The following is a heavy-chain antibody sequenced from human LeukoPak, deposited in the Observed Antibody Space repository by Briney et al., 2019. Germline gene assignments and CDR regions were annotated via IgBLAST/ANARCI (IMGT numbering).Heavy chain of an antibody. V-gene: IGHV3-30*02. D-gene: IGHD3-16*01. Sequence: GGSLRLSCAASGFTFTDYGMHWVRQPPGKGLEWVASIQYDGTNTFYADSVRGRFTTSRDNSKNTLYLQMNSLRAEDTAVYYCAKDQVGGWGQGTLVTVSS. J-gene: IGHJ4*02. CDR3: AKDQVGG. CDR1: GFTFTDYG. CDR2: IQYDGTNT.